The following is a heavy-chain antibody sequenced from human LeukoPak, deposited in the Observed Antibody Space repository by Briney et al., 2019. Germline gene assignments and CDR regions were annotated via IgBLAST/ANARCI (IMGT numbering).Heavy chain of an antibody. J-gene: IGHJ4*02. CDR2: IEHNGNDE. D-gene: IGHD3-22*01. CDR3: AKTSDISVRYYFDY. V-gene: IGHV3-7*03. CDR1: GFAFSGFR. Sequence: GGSLRLSCAVSGFAFSGFRMTWVRQAPGKGLEWVADIEHNGNDEYYVDSVKGRFTISRDNSKNTLYVQMNSLRVEDTAVYYCAKTSDISVRYYFDYWGQGTLVAVSS.